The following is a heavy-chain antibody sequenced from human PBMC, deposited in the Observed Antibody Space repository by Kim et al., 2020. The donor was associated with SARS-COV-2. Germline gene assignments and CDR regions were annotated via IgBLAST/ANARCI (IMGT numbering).Heavy chain of an antibody. CDR3: ARRSSSSRFAY. D-gene: IGHD6-6*01. V-gene: IGHV4-59*08. Sequence: SESLSLTCTVSGGSISSYYWSWIRQPPGKGLEWIGHIYYSVSTNYNTSLKSRVTISLDTSKNPFSLKLSSVTAADTAVYYCARRSSSSRFAYWGQGSLV. J-gene: IGHJ4*02. CDR1: GGSISSYY. CDR2: IYYSVST.